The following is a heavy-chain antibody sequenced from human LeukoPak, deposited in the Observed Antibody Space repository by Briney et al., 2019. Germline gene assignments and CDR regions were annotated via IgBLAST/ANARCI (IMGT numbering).Heavy chain of an antibody. D-gene: IGHD4/OR15-4a*01. V-gene: IGHV1-3*03. J-gene: IGHJ5*02. CDR1: GYTFTGYY. Sequence: ASVTVSCKASGYTFTGYYMHWVRQAPGQRLEWMGWINAGNGNTKYSQEFQGRVTITRDTSASTAYVELSSLRSEDMAVYYCARADYGANWFDPWGQGTLVTVSS. CDR3: ARADYGANWFDP. CDR2: INAGNGNT.